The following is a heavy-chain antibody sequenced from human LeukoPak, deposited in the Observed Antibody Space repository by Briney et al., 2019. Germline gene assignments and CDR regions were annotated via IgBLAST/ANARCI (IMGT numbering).Heavy chain of an antibody. J-gene: IGHJ4*02. CDR3: AGGGNYAGTLDY. V-gene: IGHV4-59*01. Sequence: PSETLSLTCTVSGGSINSYYWTWIRQPPGKGLEWIGYVHSSGSTNYNPSLKSRVTISVDMSNNQVSLKLSSVTAADTAVYYCAGGGNYAGTLDYWGQGTLVTVSS. CDR2: VHSSGST. CDR1: GGSINSYY. D-gene: IGHD1-26*01.